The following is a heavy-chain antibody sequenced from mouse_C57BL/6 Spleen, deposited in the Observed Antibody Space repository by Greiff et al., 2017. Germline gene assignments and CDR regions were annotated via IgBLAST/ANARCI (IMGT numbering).Heavy chain of an antibody. D-gene: IGHD2-3*01. CDR2: INPNNGGT. Sequence: VQLQQSGPELVKPGASVKISCKASGYTFTDYYMNWVKQSHGKSLEWIGDINPNNGGTSYNQKFKGKATLTVDKSSSTAYMELRSLTSEGSAVYYCARDGYYTWFAYWGQGALGTGSA. V-gene: IGHV1-26*01. J-gene: IGHJ3*01. CDR1: GYTFTDYY. CDR3: ARDGYYTWFAY.